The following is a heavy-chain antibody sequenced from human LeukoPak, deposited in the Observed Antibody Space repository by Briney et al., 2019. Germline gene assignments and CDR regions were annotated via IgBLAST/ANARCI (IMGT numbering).Heavy chain of an antibody. D-gene: IGHD6-19*01. CDR1: GFTFSSYE. CDR2: TRYDGNNK. J-gene: IGHJ4*02. CDR3: AKDRWGAVASFDY. Sequence: PGGSLRLSCAASGFTFSSYEMNWVRQAPGKGLEWVAVTRYDGNNKYYADSVKGRFTISRDNSKNMLYLQMNSLGTEDTAVYYCAKDRWGAVASFDYWGQGTLVTVSS. V-gene: IGHV3-30*02.